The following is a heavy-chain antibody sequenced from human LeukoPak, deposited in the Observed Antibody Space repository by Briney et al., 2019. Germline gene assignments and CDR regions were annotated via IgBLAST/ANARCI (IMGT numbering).Heavy chain of an antibody. CDR1: GYTFTSYG. Sequence: ASVKVSCKASGYTFTSYGISWVRQAPGQGLEWMGWISAYNGNTNYAQKLQGRVTMTTDTSTSTAYMELRSLRSDDTAVYYCARGVLLRYFDWFSHRSTDWFDPWGQGTLVTVSS. V-gene: IGHV1-18*01. J-gene: IGHJ5*02. D-gene: IGHD3-9*01. CDR2: ISAYNGNT. CDR3: ARGVLLRYFDWFSHRSTDWFDP.